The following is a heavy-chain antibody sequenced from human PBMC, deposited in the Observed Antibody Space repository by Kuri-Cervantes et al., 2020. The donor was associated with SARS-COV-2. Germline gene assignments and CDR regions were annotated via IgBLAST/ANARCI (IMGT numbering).Heavy chain of an antibody. CDR1: GYSFTSYW. J-gene: IGHJ6*02. D-gene: IGHD6-6*01. Sequence: GGSLSLSCQGSGYSFTSYWISWVRQMPGKGLEWMGRIDPSDSYTNYSPSFQGHVTISADKSISTAYLQWSSLKASDTAMYYCARGVAARPNYYYYGMDVWGQGTTVTVSS. CDR3: ARGVAARPNYYYYGMDV. V-gene: IGHV5-10-1*01. CDR2: IDPSDSYT.